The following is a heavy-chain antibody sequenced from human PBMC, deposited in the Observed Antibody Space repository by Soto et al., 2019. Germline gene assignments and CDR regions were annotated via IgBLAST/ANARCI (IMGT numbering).Heavy chain of an antibody. CDR1: GFSFSNYG. J-gene: IGHJ4*02. Sequence: GGSLRLSCAASGFSFSNYGVHWFRQAPGKGLEWVAVIWFDGSTKYYAESVKGRFTISRDDAKDSLFLQMNSLRDEDTAIYYCATDLSVSVINKPFDYWGQGTLVTVSS. V-gene: IGHV3-33*01. CDR2: IWFDGSTK. CDR3: ATDLSVSVINKPFDY. D-gene: IGHD3-10*01.